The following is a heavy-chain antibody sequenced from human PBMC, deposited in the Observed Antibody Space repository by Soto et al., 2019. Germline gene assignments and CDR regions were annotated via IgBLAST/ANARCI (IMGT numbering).Heavy chain of an antibody. J-gene: IGHJ4*02. Sequence: SVKVSCKASGGTFSSYAISWVRQAPGQGLEWMGGIIPIFGTANYAQKFQGRVTITADESTSTAYMELRSLRSDDTAVYYCVRDLSDFWRGYSSPTDYWGQGTLVTVSS. CDR3: VRDLSDFWRGYSSPTDY. CDR2: IIPIFGTA. V-gene: IGHV1-69*13. CDR1: GGTFSSYA. D-gene: IGHD3-3*01.